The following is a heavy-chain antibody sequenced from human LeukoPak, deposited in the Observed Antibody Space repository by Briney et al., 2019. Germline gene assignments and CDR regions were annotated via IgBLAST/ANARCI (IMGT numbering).Heavy chain of an antibody. V-gene: IGHV4-39*01. CDR1: GGSISSSNYY. Sequence: SETLSLTCTVSGGSISSSNYYWGWIRQPPGKGLEWIGSIYYSGSTYYNPSLKSRVTISVDTSKNQFSLKLSSVTAADTAVYYCARGYNCGYRYYYFDYWGQGTLVTVSS. CDR2: IYYSGST. J-gene: IGHJ4*02. D-gene: IGHD5-18*01. CDR3: ARGYNCGYRYYYFDY.